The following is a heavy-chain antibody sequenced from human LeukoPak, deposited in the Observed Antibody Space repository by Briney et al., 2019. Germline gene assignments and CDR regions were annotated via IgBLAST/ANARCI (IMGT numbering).Heavy chain of an antibody. CDR2: MNPNSGNT. J-gene: IGHJ3*02. D-gene: IGHD5-24*01. CDR1: GYTFTSYD. CDR3: ARTDNPAPLGAFDI. Sequence: ASVKVSCKASGYTFTSYDSNWVRQATGQGLEWMGWMNPNSGNTGYAQRFQGRVTMTRNTSISTAYMELSSLRSEDTAVYYCARTDNPAPLGAFDIWGQGTMVTVS. V-gene: IGHV1-8*01.